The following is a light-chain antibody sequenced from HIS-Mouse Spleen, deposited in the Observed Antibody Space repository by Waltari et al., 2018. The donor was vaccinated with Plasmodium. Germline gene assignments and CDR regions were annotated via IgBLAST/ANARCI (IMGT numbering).Light chain of an antibody. V-gene: IGLV3-21*02. Sequence: SYVLTQPPSVSVAPGQTARITCGGNNIGSKSVQWYQQKPGQAPVLVVYDDSGRPDGIPGRVAGSNSGNTATLTISRVEAGDEAYYYCQVWDSSSDQWVFCGGTKLTVL. CDR2: DDS. CDR1: NIGSKS. CDR3: QVWDSSSDQWV. J-gene: IGLJ3*02.